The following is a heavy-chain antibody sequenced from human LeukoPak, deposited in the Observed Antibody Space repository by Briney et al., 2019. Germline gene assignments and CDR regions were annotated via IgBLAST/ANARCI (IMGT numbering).Heavy chain of an antibody. V-gene: IGHV4-39*07. CDR1: GGSISSSSYY. CDR2: IYYSGST. CDR3: ARGVDYYGV. J-gene: IGHJ4*02. Sequence: PSETLSLTCTVSGGSISSSSYYWGWIRQPPGKGLEWIESIYYSGSTYYNPSLKSRVTISVDTSKNQFSLKLSSVTAADTAVYYCARGVDYYGVWGQGTLVTVSS. D-gene: IGHD3-10*01.